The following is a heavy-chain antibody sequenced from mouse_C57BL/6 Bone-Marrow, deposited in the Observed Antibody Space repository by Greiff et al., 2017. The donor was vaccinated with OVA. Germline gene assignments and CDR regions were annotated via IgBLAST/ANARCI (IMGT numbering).Heavy chain of an antibody. CDR3: ARHYYGSSYLYYFDY. CDR1: GFTFSDYG. Sequence: EVKVVESGGGLVKPGGSLKLSCAASGFTFSDYGMHWVRQAPEKGLEWVAYISSGSSTIYYADTVKGRFTISRDNAKNTLFLQMTSLRSEDTAMYYCARHYYGSSYLYYFDYWGQGTTLTVSS. J-gene: IGHJ2*01. D-gene: IGHD1-1*01. V-gene: IGHV5-17*01. CDR2: ISSGSSTI.